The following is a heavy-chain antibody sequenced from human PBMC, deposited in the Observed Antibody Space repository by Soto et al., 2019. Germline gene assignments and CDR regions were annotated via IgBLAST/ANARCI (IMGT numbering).Heavy chain of an antibody. CDR2: FDPEDGET. CDR1: GYTLTELS. Sequence: ASVKVSCKVSGYTLTELSMHWVRQAPGKGLEWMGGFDPEDGETIYAQKFQGRVTMTEDTSTDTAYMELSSLRSEDTAVYYCARGYSYGFFARFDYWGQGTLVTVSS. V-gene: IGHV1-24*01. D-gene: IGHD5-18*01. CDR3: ARGYSYGFFARFDY. J-gene: IGHJ4*02.